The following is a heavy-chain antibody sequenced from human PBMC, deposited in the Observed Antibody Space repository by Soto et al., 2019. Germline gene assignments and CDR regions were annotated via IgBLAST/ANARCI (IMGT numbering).Heavy chain of an antibody. Sequence: QVQLVESGGGVVQPGRSLRLSCVASGFPFSTYAMHWVRQAPGKGLEWVALMSYEGDKKYYADSVKGRFTIFRDNSKNTLYLQMNSLSAEDTAVYYCAKASPSSWYCFDFWGPGTLVTVSS. V-gene: IGHV3-30*18. CDR3: AKASPSSWYCFDF. CDR2: MSYEGDKK. D-gene: IGHD6-13*01. J-gene: IGHJ4*02. CDR1: GFPFSTYA.